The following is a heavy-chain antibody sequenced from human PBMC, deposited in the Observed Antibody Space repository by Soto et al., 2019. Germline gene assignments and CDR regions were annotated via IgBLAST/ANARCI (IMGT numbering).Heavy chain of an antibody. V-gene: IGHV4-30-2*01. CDR1: GGSISSGGYS. J-gene: IGHJ3*02. CDR3: ARRKYYYDSSGYYSKKAHDAFDI. CDR2: IYHSGST. D-gene: IGHD3-22*01. Sequence: LSLTCAVSGGSISSGGYSWSWIRQPPGKGLEWIGYIYHSGSTYYNPSLKSRVTISVDRSKNQFSLKLSSVTAADTAVYYCARRKYYYDSSGYYSKKAHDAFDIWGQGTVVTVSS.